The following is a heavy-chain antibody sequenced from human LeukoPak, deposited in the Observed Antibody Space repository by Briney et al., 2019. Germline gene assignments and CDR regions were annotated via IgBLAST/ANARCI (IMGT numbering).Heavy chain of an antibody. CDR1: GGSFSGYY. Sequence: SETLSLTCAVYGGSFSGYYWSWIRQPPGKGLEWIGEIDHSGSTNYNPSLKSRVTISVDTSKNQFSLKLSSVTAADTAVYYCAGEKSSYFDLWGRGTLVTVSS. V-gene: IGHV4-34*01. D-gene: IGHD2-21*01. CDR3: AGEKSSYFDL. CDR2: IDHSGST. J-gene: IGHJ2*01.